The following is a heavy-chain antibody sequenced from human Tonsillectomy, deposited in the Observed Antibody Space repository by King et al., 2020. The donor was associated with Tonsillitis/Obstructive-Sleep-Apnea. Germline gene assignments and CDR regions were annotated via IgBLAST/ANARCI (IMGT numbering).Heavy chain of an antibody. CDR3: ARNPQGSGSYYMGFDY. Sequence: VQLVESGGGLVQPGGSPRLSCAASGFTFSSYSMNWVRQAPGKGLEWLSYISSSSTTIYYADSVKGRFTISRENAKNSLYLQMNSLRDEDTAVYYCARNPQGSGSYYMGFDYWGQGTLVTVSS. J-gene: IGHJ4*02. CDR1: GFTFSSYS. D-gene: IGHD3-10*01. V-gene: IGHV3-48*02. CDR2: ISSSSTTI.